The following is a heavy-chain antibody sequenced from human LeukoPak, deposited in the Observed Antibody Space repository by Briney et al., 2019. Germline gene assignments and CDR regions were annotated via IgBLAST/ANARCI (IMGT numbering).Heavy chain of an antibody. J-gene: IGHJ4*02. CDR2: ISGSGGST. D-gene: IGHD3-22*01. CDR1: GFTFSNYG. CDR3: ARDTRYYYDSSGYYPFEDY. V-gene: IGHV3-23*01. Sequence: GGSLRLSCAASGFTFSNYGMSWVRQAPGKGLEWVSGISGSGGSTSYADSVKGRFTISRDNAKNTLYLQMNSLRAEDTAVYYCARDTRYYYDSSGYYPFEDYWGQGTLVTVSS.